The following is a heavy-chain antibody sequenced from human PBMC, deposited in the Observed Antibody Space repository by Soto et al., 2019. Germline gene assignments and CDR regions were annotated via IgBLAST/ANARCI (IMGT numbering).Heavy chain of an antibody. CDR2: ISSSSSTI. J-gene: IGHJ4*02. D-gene: IGHD2-15*01. CDR1: GFTFSSYS. V-gene: IGHV3-48*02. Sequence: EVQLVESGGGLVQPGGSLRLSCEASGFTFSSYSMNWVRQAPGKGLEWVSYISSSSSTIYYADSVKGRFTISRDNAKNSLYLHMNRLRDEDTAVYYCASPAGRVDYFDYWGQGTLVTVSS. CDR3: ASPAGRVDYFDY.